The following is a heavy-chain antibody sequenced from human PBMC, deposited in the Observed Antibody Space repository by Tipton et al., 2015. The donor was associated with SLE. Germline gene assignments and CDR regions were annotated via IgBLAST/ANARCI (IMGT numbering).Heavy chain of an antibody. J-gene: IGHJ3*02. CDR2: IREDGSEE. CDR1: RFTFSSNW. V-gene: IGHV3-7*01. D-gene: IGHD3-3*01. Sequence: SLRLSCTTSRFTFSSNWMSWVRQAPGKGLEWVAHIREDGSEEYYVDFVKGRFTISRDNAKNSLYLQMNSLRAEDTAVYYCARELWGYDFWSGYRDAFDIWGQGTMVTVSS. CDR3: ARELWGYDFWSGYRDAFDI.